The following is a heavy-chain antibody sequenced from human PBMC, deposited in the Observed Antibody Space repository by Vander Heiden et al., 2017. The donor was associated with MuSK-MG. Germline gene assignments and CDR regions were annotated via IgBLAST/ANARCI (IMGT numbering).Heavy chain of an antibody. Sequence: EVQLLESGGGLVQPGGSLRLSCAASGFTFSSYAMSWVRQGPGKGLEWVSAISGSGGSTYYADSVKGRFTIARDNSKNTLYLQMNSLRAEDTAVYDCAKGTPLWRDTNFDYWGQGTLVTVSS. CDR3: AKGTPLWRDTNFDY. CDR2: ISGSGGST. J-gene: IGHJ4*02. V-gene: IGHV3-23*01. CDR1: GFTFSSYA. D-gene: IGHD5-18*01.